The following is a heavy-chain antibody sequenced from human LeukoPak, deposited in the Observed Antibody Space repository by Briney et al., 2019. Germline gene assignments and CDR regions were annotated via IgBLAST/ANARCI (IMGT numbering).Heavy chain of an antibody. J-gene: IGHJ4*02. CDR2: IYHSGST. CDR1: GYSISSGYY. V-gene: IGHV4-38-2*02. CDR3: ARIHYGGKVDY. D-gene: IGHD4-23*01. Sequence: PSETLSLTCTVSGYSISSGYYWGWIRQPPGKGLEWIGSIYHSGSTYYNPSLKSRVTISVDTSKNQFSLKLSSVTAADTAVYYCARIHYGGKVDYWGQGTLVTVSS.